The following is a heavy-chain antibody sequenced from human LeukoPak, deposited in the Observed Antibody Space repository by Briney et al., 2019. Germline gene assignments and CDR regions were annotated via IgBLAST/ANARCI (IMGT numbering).Heavy chain of an antibody. D-gene: IGHD4-11*01. Sequence: ASVKVSCKTSGYSFILYGISWVRQAPGQGPEWMGWISTSTGDTKYTQKFQGRVTLTTDTSTSTAYMELSSLRSDDTAVYYCARDDNYGIFVNVDYWGQGTLVSVSS. V-gene: IGHV1-18*01. CDR2: ISTSTGDT. CDR1: GYSFILYG. CDR3: ARDDNYGIFVNVDY. J-gene: IGHJ4*02.